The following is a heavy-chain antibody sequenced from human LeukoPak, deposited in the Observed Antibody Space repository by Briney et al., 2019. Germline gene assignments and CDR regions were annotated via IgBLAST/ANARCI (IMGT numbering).Heavy chain of an antibody. Sequence: GGSLRLSCAASGFTVSSNYMSWVRQAPGKGLEWVSVIYSGGSTYYADSVKGRFTISRDNSKNTLYLQMNSLRAEDTAVYYCAKYLAARYYYYYYMDVWGKGTTVTVSS. CDR3: AKYLAARYYYYYYMDV. J-gene: IGHJ6*03. CDR1: GFTVSSNY. CDR2: IYSGGST. V-gene: IGHV3-53*01. D-gene: IGHD6-6*01.